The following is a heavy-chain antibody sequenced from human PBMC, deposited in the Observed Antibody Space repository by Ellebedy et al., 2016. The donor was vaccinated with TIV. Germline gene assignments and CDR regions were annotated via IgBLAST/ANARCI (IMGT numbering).Heavy chain of an antibody. Sequence: GGSLRLSCAASGFSFRSYWMTWVRQAPGKGLEWVANIRVDGNEKYYVDSVKGRFTISRDNAKASLYLEMNSLRAEDKAIYYCATDGSYGDYRSPAHAFVLWGRGTLVTVSS. D-gene: IGHD4-17*01. V-gene: IGHV3-7*03. CDR2: IRVDGNEK. CDR1: GFSFRSYW. CDR3: ATDGSYGDYRSPAHAFVL. J-gene: IGHJ3*01.